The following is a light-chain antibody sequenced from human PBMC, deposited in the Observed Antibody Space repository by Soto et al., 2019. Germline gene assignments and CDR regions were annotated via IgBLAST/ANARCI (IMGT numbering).Light chain of an antibody. CDR2: GAS. CDR3: QQYNEWPLS. Sequence: EVVVTQSPATLSVSPGERATLSCRASQSVRTNLAWYQQKPGQPPRLLIYGASTRASDIPARFSASGSGTEFTLTINSLLSEDFAVYQCQQYNEWPLSFGGGKKVEI. CDR1: QSVRTN. J-gene: IGKJ4*01. V-gene: IGKV3-15*01.